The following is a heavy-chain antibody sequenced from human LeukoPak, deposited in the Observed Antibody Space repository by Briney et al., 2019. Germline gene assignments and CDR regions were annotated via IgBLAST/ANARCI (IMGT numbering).Heavy chain of an antibody. J-gene: IGHJ4*02. CDR1: GGSFSGYY. Sequence: TSETLSLTCAVYGGSFSGYYWSWIRQPPGKGLEWIGEINHSGSTNYNPSLKSRVTISVDTSKNQFSLKLSSVTAADTAVYYCARVSIAKGKYYFDYWGQGTLVTVSS. CDR3: ARVSIAKGKYYFDY. CDR2: INHSGST. V-gene: IGHV4-34*01. D-gene: IGHD3-22*01.